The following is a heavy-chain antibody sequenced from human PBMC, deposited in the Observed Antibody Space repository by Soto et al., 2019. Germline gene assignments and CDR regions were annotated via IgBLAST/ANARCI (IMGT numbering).Heavy chain of an antibody. Sequence: PGGSLRLSCAASGFTFSSYGMHWVRQAPGKGLEWVAVISYDGSNKYYADSVKGRFTISRDNSKNTLYLQMNSLRAEDTAVYYCAKGGDYGAPYGMDVWGQGTTVTVSS. J-gene: IGHJ6*02. CDR1: GFTFSSYG. CDR2: ISYDGSNK. CDR3: AKGGDYGAPYGMDV. D-gene: IGHD4-17*01. V-gene: IGHV3-30*18.